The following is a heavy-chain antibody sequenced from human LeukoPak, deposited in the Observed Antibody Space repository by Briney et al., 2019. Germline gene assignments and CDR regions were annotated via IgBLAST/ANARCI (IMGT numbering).Heavy chain of an antibody. CDR1: GFTFSDLY. D-gene: IGHD3-22*01. V-gene: IGHV3-11*01. J-gene: IGHJ4*02. CDR2: ISNRGSTI. Sequence: PGGSLRLSCAASGFTFSDLYMTWIRQAPGKGLEWVSYISNRGSTIHYADSVRGRFTISRDNAKKSLYLQMNGLRAEDTAVYYCARSVDRSGYFREITLYYFDYWGQGTLVTVSS. CDR3: ARSVDRSGYFREITLYYFDY.